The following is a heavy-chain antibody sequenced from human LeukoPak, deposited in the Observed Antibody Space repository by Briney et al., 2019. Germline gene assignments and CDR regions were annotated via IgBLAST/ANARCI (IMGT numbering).Heavy chain of an antibody. CDR1: GFTFSSYW. CDR3: ARGYSGSYRVDY. CDR2: ISSDGSST. Sequence: GGSLRLSCAASGFTFSSYWMHWVRHAPGKGLVWVSRISSDGSSTTYADSVKGRFTISRDNAKNTLYLQMNSLRAEDTVVYYCARGYSGSYRVDYWGQGTLVTVSS. V-gene: IGHV3-74*01. D-gene: IGHD1-26*01. J-gene: IGHJ4*02.